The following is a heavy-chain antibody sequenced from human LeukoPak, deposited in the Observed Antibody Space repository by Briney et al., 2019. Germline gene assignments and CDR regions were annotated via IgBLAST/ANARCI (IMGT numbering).Heavy chain of an antibody. CDR3: ARAHHFYYDNSGYYYDAFDI. CDR2: INPNSGDT. CDR1: GYTFTDYY. Sequence: ASVKVSCKASGYTFTDYYIHWVRQAPGQGLEWMGWINPNSGDTNSAQNFQGRVTMTRDTSISTAYMELSSLGSDDTAVYYCARAHHFYYDNSGYYYDAFDIWGQGTMVTVSS. V-gene: IGHV1-2*02. D-gene: IGHD3-22*01. J-gene: IGHJ3*02.